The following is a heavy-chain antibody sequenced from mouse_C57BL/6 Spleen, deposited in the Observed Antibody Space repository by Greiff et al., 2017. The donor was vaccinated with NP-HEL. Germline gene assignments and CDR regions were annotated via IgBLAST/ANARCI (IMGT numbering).Heavy chain of an antibody. CDR3: ARGGRGYY. D-gene: IGHD3-3*01. CDR1: GYTFTSYW. V-gene: IGHV1-61*01. Sequence: VQLQQSGAELVRPGSSVKLSCKASGYTFTSYWMDWVKQRPGQGLEWIGNIYPSDSETHYNQKFKDKATLTADKSSSTAYMQPRSLTSEDSAVYYCARGGRGYYWGQGTSLTVAS. CDR2: IYPSDSET. J-gene: IGHJ2*02.